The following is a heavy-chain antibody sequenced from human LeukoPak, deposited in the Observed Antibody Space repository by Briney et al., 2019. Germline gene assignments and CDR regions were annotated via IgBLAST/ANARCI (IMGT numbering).Heavy chain of an antibody. CDR1: GFTFSNAW. D-gene: IGHD2-2*01. J-gene: IGHJ6*03. CDR2: IKSKTDGGTT. V-gene: IGHV3-15*01. Sequence: GGSLRLSCAASGFTFSNAWMSWVRQAPGKGLEWVGRIKSKTDGGTTDYAAPVKGRFTISRDDSKNTLYLQMNSLKTEDTAVYYCTTGVVVPAATTSYYYYMDVWGKGTTVTVSS. CDR3: TTGVVVPAATTSYYYYMDV.